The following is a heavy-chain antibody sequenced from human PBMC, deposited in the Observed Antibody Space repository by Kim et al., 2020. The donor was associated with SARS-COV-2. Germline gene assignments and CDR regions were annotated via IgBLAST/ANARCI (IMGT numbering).Heavy chain of an antibody. CDR2: ISSSSSYI. Sequence: GGSLRLSCAASGFTFSSYSMNWVRQAPGKGLEWVSSISSSSSYIYYADSVKGRFTISRDNAKNSLYLQMNSLRAEDTAEYYCARDLSSSWTRLMGYWGQGTLVTVSS. CDR1: GFTFSSYS. J-gene: IGHJ4*02. V-gene: IGHV3-21*01. CDR3: ARDLSSSWTRLMGY. D-gene: IGHD6-13*01.